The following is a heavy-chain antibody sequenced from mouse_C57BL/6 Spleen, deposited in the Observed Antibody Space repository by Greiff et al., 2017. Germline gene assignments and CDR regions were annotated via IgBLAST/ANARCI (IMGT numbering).Heavy chain of an antibody. V-gene: IGHV1-62-2*01. CDR3: AMPEGRDGDFAY. CDR1: GYTFTEYS. J-gene: IGHJ3*01. Sequence: QVQLQQSGAELVKPGASVKLSCKASGYTFTEYSIHWVKQRSGQGLEWIGWIYPGSGSIKYNEKFKDKATLTADKSSSTVYMELSRLTSEYSAVYFCAMPEGRDGDFAYWGQGTLVTVSA. D-gene: IGHD2-13*01. CDR2: IYPGSGSI.